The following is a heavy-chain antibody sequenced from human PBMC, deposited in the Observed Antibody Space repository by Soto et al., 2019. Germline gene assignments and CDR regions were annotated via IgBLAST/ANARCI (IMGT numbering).Heavy chain of an antibody. J-gene: IGHJ4*02. D-gene: IGHD6-13*01. V-gene: IGHV3-23*01. CDR2: ISGSGGST. Sequence: EVQLLESGGGLVQPGGSLRLSCAASGFTFSSYAMSWVRQAPGKGLEWVSAISGSGGSTDYADSVKGRFTISRDNSKNTLYVQMNSLRAEDTAVYYCAKENGYSSTWFEFDYWGQGTLVTVSS. CDR1: GFTFSSYA. CDR3: AKENGYSSTWFEFDY.